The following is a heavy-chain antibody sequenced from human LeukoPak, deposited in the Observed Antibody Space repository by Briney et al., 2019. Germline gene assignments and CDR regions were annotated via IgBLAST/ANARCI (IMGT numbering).Heavy chain of an antibody. V-gene: IGHV1-8*01. CDR2: MNPNSGNT. Sequence: GASVTVSFTASGYTFTSYDINWVRQATGQGLEWMGWMNPNSGNTGYAQKFQGRVTMTRNTSISTAYMELSSLRSEDTAVYYCARKLPPIYYYGMDVWGQGTTVTVSS. CDR3: ARKLPPIYYYGMDV. J-gene: IGHJ6*02. CDR1: GYTFTSYD. D-gene: IGHD2-15*01.